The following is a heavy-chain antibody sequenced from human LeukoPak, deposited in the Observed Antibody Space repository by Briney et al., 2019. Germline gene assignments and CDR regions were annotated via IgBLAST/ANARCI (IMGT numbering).Heavy chain of an antibody. CDR2: IYYSGST. J-gene: IGHJ5*02. Sequence: PSETLSLTCTVSGGSISSYYWSWIRQPPGKGLEWIGYIYYSGSTNYNPSLKSRVTISVDTSKNQFSLKLSSVTAADTAVYYCARDILLSNWFDPWGQGTLVTVSS. CDR1: GGSISSYY. D-gene: IGHD2-8*01. CDR3: ARDILLSNWFDP. V-gene: IGHV4-59*01.